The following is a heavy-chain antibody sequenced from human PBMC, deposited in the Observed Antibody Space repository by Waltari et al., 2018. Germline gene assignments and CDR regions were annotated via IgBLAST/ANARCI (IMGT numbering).Heavy chain of an antibody. Sequence: QVQLQESGPGLVKPSQTLSLTCTVSGGSISRGGYYWSWLRQHPGKGLEWIGYIYYSGSTYYNPSLKSRVTISVDTSKNQFSLKLSSVTAADTAVYYCARGYSSSWSLDAFDIWGQGTMVTVSS. CDR3: ARGYSSSWSLDAFDI. D-gene: IGHD6-13*01. J-gene: IGHJ3*02. CDR2: IYYSGST. CDR1: GGSISRGGYY. V-gene: IGHV4-31*03.